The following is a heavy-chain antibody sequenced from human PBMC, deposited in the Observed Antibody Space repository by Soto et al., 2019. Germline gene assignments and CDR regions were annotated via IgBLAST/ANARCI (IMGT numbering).Heavy chain of an antibody. D-gene: IGHD3-3*01. V-gene: IGHV4-38-2*01. J-gene: IGHJ5*02. Sequence: SETLSLTCAVSGYSISSGYYWGWIRQPPGKGLEWIGSIYHSGSTYYNPSLKSRVTISVDTSKNQFSLKLSSVTAADTAVYYCARATTYYDFWSGYSPFQDWFDTWGQGTLVTVSS. CDR2: IYHSGST. CDR1: GYSISSGYY. CDR3: ARATTYYDFWSGYSPFQDWFDT.